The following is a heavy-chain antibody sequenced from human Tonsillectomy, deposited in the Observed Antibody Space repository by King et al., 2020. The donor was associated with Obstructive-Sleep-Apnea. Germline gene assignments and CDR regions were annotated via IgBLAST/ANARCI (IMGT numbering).Heavy chain of an antibody. CDR2: IRSKRYGGTG. D-gene: IGHD2-2*01. J-gene: IGHJ6*02. CDR3: TREAHGTNNMDE. CDR1: GFTFGDYE. V-gene: IGHV3-49*03. Sequence: EQLVQSGGGLVQPGRSLRLSCTASGFTFGDYEMRWFRQAPGKGLEWVGFIRSKRYGGTGEYAASVKNRFIIFRDDSKSIAYMQMNSLKTEDTGVYYCTREAHGTNNMDEWGQGTTVTVSS.